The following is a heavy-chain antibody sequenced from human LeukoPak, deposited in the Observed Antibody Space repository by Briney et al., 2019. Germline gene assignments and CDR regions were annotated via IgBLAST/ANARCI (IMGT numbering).Heavy chain of an antibody. V-gene: IGHV4-59*01. CDR3: ARWFHGSGSGAPFDI. D-gene: IGHD3-10*01. Sequence: SETLSLTCTVSGGSISSYYWSWIRQPPGKGLEWIGYIYYSGSTNYNPSLKSRVTISVDTSKNQFSLKLSAVTAADTAVYYCARWFHGSGSGAPFDIWGQGTMVTVSS. CDR2: IYYSGST. J-gene: IGHJ3*02. CDR1: GGSISSYY.